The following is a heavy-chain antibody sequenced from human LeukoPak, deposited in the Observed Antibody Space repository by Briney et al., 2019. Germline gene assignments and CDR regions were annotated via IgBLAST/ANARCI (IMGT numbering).Heavy chain of an antibody. Sequence: GGSLRLSCTASGFTLSSYEMTWIRQAPGKGLEWVSSIDYSGDTTYYADSVKGRFTISRDNAKNSLYLQMNSLRAEDTAVYYCARVGVAGFRDGYNMYWGQGTLVTVSS. J-gene: IGHJ4*02. CDR1: GFTLSSYE. CDR2: IDYSGDTT. D-gene: IGHD5-24*01. V-gene: IGHV3-21*01. CDR3: ARVGVAGFRDGYNMY.